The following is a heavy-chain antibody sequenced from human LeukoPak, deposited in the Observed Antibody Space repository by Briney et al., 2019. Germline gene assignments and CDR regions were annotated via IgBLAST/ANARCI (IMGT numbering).Heavy chain of an antibody. D-gene: IGHD3-10*01. Sequence: ESGPTLVDPTQTLTLTCTFSGFSLSTSGMCVSWIRQPPGKALEWLARIDWDDDKYYSTSLKTRLTISKDTSKNQVVLTMTNMDPVDTATYYCARALMVRGLNYGMDVWGQGTTVTVSS. CDR3: ARALMVRGLNYGMDV. CDR2: IDWDDDK. V-gene: IGHV2-70*11. J-gene: IGHJ6*02. CDR1: GFSLSTSGMC.